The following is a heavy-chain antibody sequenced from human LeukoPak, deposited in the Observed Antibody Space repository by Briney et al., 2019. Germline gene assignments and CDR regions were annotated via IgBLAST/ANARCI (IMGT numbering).Heavy chain of an antibody. D-gene: IGHD1-26*01. V-gene: IGHV4-34*01. CDR1: DASLSGLR. CDR2: MDHTGAT. Sequence: SETLSLTCGVFDASLSGLRWSWIRQPPGKGLEWIGEMDHTGATTYNPSLKSRLTMSVDTSKSHFSLQLSSVTAADTGVYYCARGSPYAWELRQSWGQGTLVTVSS. CDR3: ARGSPYAWELRQS. J-gene: IGHJ5*02.